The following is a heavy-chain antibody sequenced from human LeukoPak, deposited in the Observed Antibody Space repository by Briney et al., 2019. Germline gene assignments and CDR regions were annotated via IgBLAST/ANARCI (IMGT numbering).Heavy chain of an antibody. CDR2: INHSRST. CDR1: GGSFSGYY. D-gene: IGHD6-6*01. J-gene: IGHJ6*02. CDR3: ARGRSAARPYYYYGMDV. Sequence: SETLSLTCAVYGGSFSGYYWSWIRQPPGKGLEWIGEINHSRSTNYNPSLKSRVTISVDTSKNQFSLKLSSVTAADTAVYYCARGRSAARPYYYYGMDVWGQGTTVTVSS. V-gene: IGHV4-34*01.